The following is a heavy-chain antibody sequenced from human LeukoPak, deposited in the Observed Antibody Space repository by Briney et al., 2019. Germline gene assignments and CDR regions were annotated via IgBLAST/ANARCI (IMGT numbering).Heavy chain of an antibody. CDR3: AKGGGSYVSVHWFDP. Sequence: GASVKVSCKASGGTFSSHAISWVRQAPGQGLEWMGGIIPIFGTANYAQKFQGRVTITTDESTSTAYMELSSLRSEDTAVYYCAKGGGSYVSVHWFDPWGQGTLVTVSS. V-gene: IGHV1-69*05. J-gene: IGHJ5*02. CDR1: GGTFSSHA. D-gene: IGHD1-26*01. CDR2: IIPIFGTA.